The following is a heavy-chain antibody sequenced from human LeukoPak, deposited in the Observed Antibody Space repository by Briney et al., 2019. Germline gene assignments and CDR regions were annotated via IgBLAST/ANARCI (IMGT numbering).Heavy chain of an antibody. J-gene: IGHJ4*02. CDR3: ARVDDYGDSKIDY. CDR2: IYYSGST. CDR1: GGSISSYY. Sequence: SETLSLTCTVSGGSISSYYWSWIRQPPGKGLEWIGYIYYSGSTNYNPSLKSRVTISVDASKNQFSLKLSSVTAADTAVYYCARVDDYGDSKIDYWGQGTLVTVSS. V-gene: IGHV4-59*01. D-gene: IGHD4-17*01.